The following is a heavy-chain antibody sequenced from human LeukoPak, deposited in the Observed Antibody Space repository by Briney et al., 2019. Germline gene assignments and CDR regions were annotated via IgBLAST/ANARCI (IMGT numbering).Heavy chain of an antibody. V-gene: IGHV4-4*08. CDR1: GGAISSYY. Sequence: SETLSLTCTVSGGAISSYYWSWIRQPPGKGLEWIGRIYSSGSTNYNPSLKSRVTISVDTSKNQFSLNLSSVTAADTAVYSCARDGGTGYFDYWGQGTLVTVSS. CDR3: ARDGGTGYFDY. CDR2: IYSSGST. D-gene: IGHD3-16*01. J-gene: IGHJ4*02.